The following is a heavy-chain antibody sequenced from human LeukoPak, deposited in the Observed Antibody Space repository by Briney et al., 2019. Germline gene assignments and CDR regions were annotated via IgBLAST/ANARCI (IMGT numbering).Heavy chain of an antibody. CDR2: ISSSGSTI. V-gene: IGHV3-11*04. CDR3: ARDGSDYDFWSGPYYYYGMDV. CDR1: GFTVSSNY. J-gene: IGHJ6*02. D-gene: IGHD3-3*01. Sequence: GGSLRLSCAASGFTVSSNYMSWVRQAPGKGLEWVSYISSSGSTIYYADSVKGRFTISRDNAKNSLYLQMNSLRAEDTAVYYCARDGSDYDFWSGPYYYYGMDVWGQGTTVTVSS.